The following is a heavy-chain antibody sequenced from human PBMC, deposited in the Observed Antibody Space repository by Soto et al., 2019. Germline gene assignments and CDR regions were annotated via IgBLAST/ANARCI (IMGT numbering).Heavy chain of an antibody. D-gene: IGHD5-18*01. CDR1: GYTFTSYG. CDR2: ISAYNGNT. CDR3: ARVKGRGYSSASWFDP. V-gene: IGHV1-18*04. Sequence: ASVKVSCKASGYTFTSYGISWVRQAPGQGLEWMGWISAYNGNTNYAQKLQGRVTMTTDTSTSTAYMELRSLRSDDTAVYYCARVKGRGYSSASWFDPWGQGTLVTVSS. J-gene: IGHJ5*02.